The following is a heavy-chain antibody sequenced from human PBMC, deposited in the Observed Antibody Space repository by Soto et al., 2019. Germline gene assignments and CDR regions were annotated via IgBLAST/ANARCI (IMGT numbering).Heavy chain of an antibody. CDR2: ISAYNGNT. D-gene: IGHD7-27*01. Sequence: ASVKVSCKASGYTFTSYGISWVRQAPGQGLEWMGWISAYNGNTNYAQKLQGRVTMTTDTSTSTAYMELRSRRSDDTAVYYCARDANSSSWGSDFDYWGQGTLVTVSS. CDR1: GYTFTSYG. CDR3: ARDANSSSWGSDFDY. J-gene: IGHJ4*02. V-gene: IGHV1-18*01.